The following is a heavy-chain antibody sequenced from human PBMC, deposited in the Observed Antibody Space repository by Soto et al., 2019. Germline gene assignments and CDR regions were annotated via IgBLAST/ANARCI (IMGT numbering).Heavy chain of an antibody. J-gene: IGHJ3*02. CDR1: GGSISSYY. Sequence: SETLSLTCTVSGGSISSYYWSWIRQPPGKGLEWIGYIYYSGSTNYNPSLKSRVTISVDTSKNQFSLKLSSVTAAATAVYYCARDTKQQLVLAFDIWGQGTMVTVSS. D-gene: IGHD6-13*01. V-gene: IGHV4-59*01. CDR2: IYYSGST. CDR3: ARDTKQQLVLAFDI.